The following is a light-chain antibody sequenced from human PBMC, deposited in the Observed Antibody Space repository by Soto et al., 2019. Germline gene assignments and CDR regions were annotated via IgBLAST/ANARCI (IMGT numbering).Light chain of an antibody. Sequence: EIVWTQSPDTVSLSQGEVATLSCRAGQSVTSRYLAWYQQKPGQAPRLLIYDASNRATGIPARFSGCESGTDFTLTIRSLEPEDFAVYYCQQRSNWPTITFCPVTRLEIK. J-gene: IGKJ5*01. CDR1: QSVTSRY. V-gene: IGKV3-11*01. CDR3: QQRSNWPTIT. CDR2: DAS.